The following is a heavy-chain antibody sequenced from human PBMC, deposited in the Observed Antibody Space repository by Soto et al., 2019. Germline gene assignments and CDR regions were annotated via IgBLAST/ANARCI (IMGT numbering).Heavy chain of an antibody. CDR1: GGSVSSGSHY. Sequence: QVQLQESGPGLVKPSETLSLTCIVSGGSVSSGSHYWSWIRQPPGKELGFIAFVLYSGGDNYNPSLKSRVTTSIDTSKNQFSLNLRSVTAADTAVYYCARGRGYGYGIDYWGQGILVTVSS. V-gene: IGHV4-61*01. J-gene: IGHJ4*02. D-gene: IGHD5-18*01. CDR2: VLYSGGD. CDR3: ARGRGYGYGIDY.